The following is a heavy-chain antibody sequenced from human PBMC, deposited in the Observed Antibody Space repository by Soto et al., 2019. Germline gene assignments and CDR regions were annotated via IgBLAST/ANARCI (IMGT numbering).Heavy chain of an antibody. CDR3: AGAFLVIGAITRVGEASPGVLEY. Sequence: QVKLVQSGSEVKKPGTSVKVSCKASGYNFIDHYIHWVRQAPGQGLEWMGSINPHNGAPSQSQKFTCRFIMSSNMFVRTVFRELYAVSSDEAALYYFAGAFLVIGAITRVGEASPGVLEYWGGGTPVTVSS. V-gene: IGHV1-2*02. J-gene: IGHJ4*02. D-gene: IGHD2-21*01. CDR2: INPHNGAP. CDR1: GYNFIDHY.